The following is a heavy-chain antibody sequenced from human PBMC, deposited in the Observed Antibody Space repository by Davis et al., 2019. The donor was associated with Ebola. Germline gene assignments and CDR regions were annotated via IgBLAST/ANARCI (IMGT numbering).Heavy chain of an antibody. V-gene: IGHV5-51*01. D-gene: IGHD1-26*01. J-gene: IGHJ4*02. CDR2: IYPGDSDT. Sequence: GESLKISCQGSGYSFTSYWIGWVRQMPGKGLEWMGIIYPGDSDTRYSPSFQGQVTISADKSISTAYVQWSSLKASDTAMYYCARQYSGSYGVFDYWGQGTLVTVSS. CDR3: ARQYSGSYGVFDY. CDR1: GYSFTSYW.